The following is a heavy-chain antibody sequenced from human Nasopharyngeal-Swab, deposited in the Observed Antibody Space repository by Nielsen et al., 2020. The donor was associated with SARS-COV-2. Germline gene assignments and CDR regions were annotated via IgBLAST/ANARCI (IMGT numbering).Heavy chain of an antibody. CDR2: IYYNGST. CDR3: ARIGCSGGSCYCDY. CDR1: GGSISSYY. J-gene: IGHJ4*02. D-gene: IGHD2-15*01. V-gene: IGHV4-59*01. Sequence: SETLSFTCKVAGGSISSYYWSWIRQPPGKGLEWIGYIYYNGSTNYNPSLMSRVTISIDTSKNQFSLKLNSVTAADTAVYYCARIGCSGGSCYCDYWGQGTLVTVSS.